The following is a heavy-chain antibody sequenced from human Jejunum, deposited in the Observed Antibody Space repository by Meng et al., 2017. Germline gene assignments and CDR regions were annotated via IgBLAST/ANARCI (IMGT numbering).Heavy chain of an antibody. V-gene: IGHV3-74*01. D-gene: IGHD2-8*02. J-gene: IGHJ5*02. Sequence: EVQVVGSGGGLVQLGGPLRLSCAASGFTLSSYWMQWVRQAPGKGLVWLARINSDGSSARYADSVKGRFTISRDNAKNTLFLQMDSLRAEDTAVYYCTRGTEVLSDKGDLWGQGTLVTVSS. CDR3: TRGTEVLSDKGDL. CDR1: GFTLSSYW. CDR2: INSDGSSA.